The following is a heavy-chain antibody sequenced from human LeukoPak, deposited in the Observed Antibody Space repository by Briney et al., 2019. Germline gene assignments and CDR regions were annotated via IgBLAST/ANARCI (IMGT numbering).Heavy chain of an antibody. D-gene: IGHD1-26*01. Sequence: ASVKVSCKASGYTFTSYYMHWVRQAPGQGLEWMGIINPSGGSTSYAQKFQGRVTVTRNTSISTAYMELSSLRSEDTAVYYCARVVEWELLPETGWGQGTLVTVSS. CDR1: GYTFTSYY. V-gene: IGHV1-46*01. CDR2: INPSGGST. CDR3: ARVVEWELLPETG. J-gene: IGHJ4*02.